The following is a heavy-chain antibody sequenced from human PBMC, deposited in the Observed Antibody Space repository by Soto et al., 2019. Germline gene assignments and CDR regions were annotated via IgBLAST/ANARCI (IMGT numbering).Heavy chain of an antibody. CDR3: ARQSPTIDTGDVFDI. Sequence: QLQLQESGPGRVKPSETLSLTCSVSGGSISSSNYYWGWIRQPPGKGLEWIGSIFYTGSTYYNPSLKNRVTISVDTSRNQFSVKLYSVTATDTALYYCARQSPTIDTGDVFDIWGQGTKVTVSS. D-gene: IGHD1-1*01. CDR1: GGSISSSNYY. V-gene: IGHV4-39*01. CDR2: IFYTGST. J-gene: IGHJ3*02.